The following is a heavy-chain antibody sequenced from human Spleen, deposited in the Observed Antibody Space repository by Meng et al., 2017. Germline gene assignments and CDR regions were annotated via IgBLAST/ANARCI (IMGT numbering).Heavy chain of an antibody. CDR1: GVTFSDHY. J-gene: IGHJ5*02. V-gene: IGHV3-11*04. D-gene: IGHD3/OR15-3a*01. CDR3: ERATGLGNGGWFDP. Sequence: GESLKISCTASGVTFSDHYMSWIRQAPGKGLEWFSYISHTSHTIKYADSVKGRFAVSRDNAQKSLYLQMDSLRVGDTDIYYSERATGLGNGGWFDPWGQGTLVTVSS. CDR2: ISHTSHTI.